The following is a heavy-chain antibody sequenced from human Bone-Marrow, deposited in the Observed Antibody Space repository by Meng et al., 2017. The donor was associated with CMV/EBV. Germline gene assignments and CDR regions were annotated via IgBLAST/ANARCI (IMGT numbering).Heavy chain of an antibody. V-gene: IGHV3-30*02. D-gene: IGHD3-3*01. CDR3: AKGPIFGYPIDY. CDR1: GFTFSSYG. J-gene: IGHJ4*02. Sequence: GGSLRLSCAASGFTFSSYGMHWVRQAPGKGLEWVAFIRYDGSNKYYADSVKGRFTISRDNSKNTLYLHMNSLRAEDTAVYYCAKGPIFGYPIDYWGQGTLVTVSS. CDR2: IRYDGSNK.